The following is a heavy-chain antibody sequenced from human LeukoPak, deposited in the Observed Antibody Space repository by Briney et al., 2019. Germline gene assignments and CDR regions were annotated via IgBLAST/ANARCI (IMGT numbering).Heavy chain of an antibody. CDR2: ISAYNGNT. Sequence: ASVKVSCKASGYTFTSYGISWVRQAPGQGLEWMGWISAYNGNTNYAQKLQGRVTMTTDTSTSTAYMELRSLRSDDTAVYYCARLVRETTIGGRFDYWGQGTLVTVSS. CDR3: ARLVRETTIGGRFDY. V-gene: IGHV1-18*01. D-gene: IGHD3-16*01. J-gene: IGHJ4*02. CDR1: GYTFTSYG.